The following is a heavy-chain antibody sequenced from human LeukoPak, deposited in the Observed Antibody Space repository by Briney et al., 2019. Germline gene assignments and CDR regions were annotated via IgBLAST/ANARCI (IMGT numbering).Heavy chain of an antibody. CDR3: ASRYGDYGYGMDV. J-gene: IGHJ6*02. CDR2: TYSGGST. Sequence: GSLRLSCAASGFTVSGNYMSWVRQAPGKGLKWVSFTYSGGSTYYAESVKGRFTVSRHNSKNTLYLQMNSLRGEDTAVYYCASRYGDYGYGMDVWGQGTTVTVSS. D-gene: IGHD4-17*01. CDR1: GFTVSGNY. V-gene: IGHV3-53*04.